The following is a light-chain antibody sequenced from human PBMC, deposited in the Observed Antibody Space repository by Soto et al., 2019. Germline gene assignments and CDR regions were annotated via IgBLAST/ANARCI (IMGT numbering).Light chain of an antibody. CDR1: QSVSGW. J-gene: IGKJ4*01. V-gene: IGKV1-5*01. Sequence: DIQMTQSPSTLSASLGDTVTVTCRASQSVSGWLSCYQQKPGEDAKLLIYDAASLESGGPSRFSGRRSWTEFTLTISSLQPDDFGTYYCQQYESYSPLTFGGGTKVDIK. CDR3: QQYESYSPLT. CDR2: DAA.